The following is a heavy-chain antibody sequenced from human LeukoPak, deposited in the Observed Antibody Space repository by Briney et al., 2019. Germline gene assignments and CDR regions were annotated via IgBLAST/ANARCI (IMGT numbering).Heavy chain of an antibody. J-gene: IGHJ4*02. Sequence: GRSLRLSCAASGFTFDDYAMHWVRHAPGKGLEWVSGISWNSGSIGYADSVKGRFTISRDNAKNSLYLQMNSLRAEDTALYYCAKTSIVVVTAYYFDYWGQGTLVTVSS. CDR2: ISWNSGSI. V-gene: IGHV3-9*01. CDR3: AKTSIVVVTAYYFDY. CDR1: GFTFDDYA. D-gene: IGHD2-21*02.